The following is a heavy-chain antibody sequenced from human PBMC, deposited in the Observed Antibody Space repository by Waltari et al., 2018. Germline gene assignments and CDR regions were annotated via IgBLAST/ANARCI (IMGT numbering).Heavy chain of an antibody. CDR1: GFTFSTYV. CDR3: ARGSGVDY. D-gene: IGHD7-27*01. Sequence: EVQLLESGGGLVQPGGSLRLSCAASGFTFSTYVMNWVRQAPGKGREWVSSIRDGGGIINYADSVKGRFTISRDNSKNTVYLQMKSLRAEDTAVYYCARGSGVDYWGQGTLVTISS. CDR2: IRDGGGII. V-gene: IGHV3-23*01. J-gene: IGHJ4*02.